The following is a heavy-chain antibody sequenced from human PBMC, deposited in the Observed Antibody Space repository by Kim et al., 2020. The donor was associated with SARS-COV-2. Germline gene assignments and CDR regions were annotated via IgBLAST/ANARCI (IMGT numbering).Heavy chain of an antibody. CDR2: ISRNGGST. V-gene: IGHV3-20*01. CDR3: VRGFFQSPFDC. CDR1: GFTFDDYG. J-gene: IGHJ4*02. Sequence: GGSLRLSCAASGFTFDDYGMSWVRQTPGKGLEWISGISRNGGSTDYIDSAKGRFTISRDNAKNSLYLQMNSLRVDDTALYHCVRGFFQSPFDCGGQGTGVTVSS.